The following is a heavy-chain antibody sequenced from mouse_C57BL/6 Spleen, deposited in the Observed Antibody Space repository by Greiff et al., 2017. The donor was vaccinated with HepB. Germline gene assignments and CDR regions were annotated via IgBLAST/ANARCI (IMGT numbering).Heavy chain of an antibody. D-gene: IGHD2-4*01. V-gene: IGHV1-19*01. Sequence: EVQLQQSGPVLVKPGASVKMSCKASGYTFTDYYMNWVKQSHGKSLEWIGVINPYNGGTSYNQKFKGKATLTVDKSSSTAYMELNSLTSEDSAVYYCARNYDGGNWFAYWGQGTLVTVSA. CDR1: GYTFTDYY. CDR3: ARNYDGGNWFAY. J-gene: IGHJ3*01. CDR2: INPYNGGT.